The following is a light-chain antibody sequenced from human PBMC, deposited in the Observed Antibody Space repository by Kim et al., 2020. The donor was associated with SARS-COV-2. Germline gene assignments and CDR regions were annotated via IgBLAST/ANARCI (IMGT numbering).Light chain of an antibody. J-gene: IGLJ2*01. Sequence: APGETAGSTCGGDDIGGKRVHWYQQKPGRAPVLVIYYDSDRPSRITERCSGSNSGNTAALTISRVEAGDEADYYCQIWDSSSDHVVFGGGTQLTVL. V-gene: IGLV3-21*04. CDR1: DIGGKR. CDR3: QIWDSSSDHVV. CDR2: YDS.